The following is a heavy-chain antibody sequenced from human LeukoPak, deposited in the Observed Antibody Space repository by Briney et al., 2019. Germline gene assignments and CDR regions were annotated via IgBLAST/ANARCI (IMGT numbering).Heavy chain of an antibody. CDR3: ARQTNTAVIDY. Sequence: SETLSLTCTVSGGSISGYHWSWIRQPPGKGLDYIGYIYYSGSTNYNPSLKSRVTISVDTSKNQFSLMLSSVTAADTAVYYCARQTNTAVIDYWGQGTLVTVSS. CDR1: GGSISGYH. J-gene: IGHJ4*02. V-gene: IGHV4-59*08. CDR2: IYYSGST. D-gene: IGHD5-18*01.